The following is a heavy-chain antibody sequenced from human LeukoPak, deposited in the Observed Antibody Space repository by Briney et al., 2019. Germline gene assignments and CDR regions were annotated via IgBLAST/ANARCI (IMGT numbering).Heavy chain of an antibody. Sequence: PGGSLRLSCAASGVTVGNNYMNWVRQAPGKGLEWVSLIFSHGETSYADSVKGRFTISRDNSKNTLYLQMNGLRVEDTAVYYCARDPPAVSINTYAWGQGTLVTVSS. D-gene: IGHD2-8*01. CDR2: IFSHGET. J-gene: IGHJ4*02. CDR3: ARDPPAVSINTYA. V-gene: IGHV3-66*01. CDR1: GVTVGNNY.